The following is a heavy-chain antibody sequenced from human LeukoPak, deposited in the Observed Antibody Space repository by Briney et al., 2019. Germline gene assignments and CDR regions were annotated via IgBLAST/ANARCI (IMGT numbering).Heavy chain of an antibody. J-gene: IGHJ5*02. D-gene: IGHD4-17*01. V-gene: IGHV3-74*01. CDR3: ARDAYTTTSNWLDP. Sequence: GGSLRLSCEASGFTLNKYWMHWVRQAPGKGLVWVSRITGDGSDIAYADSVKGRFTVSRDDAKNILFLQMTSLRVEDTAIYYCARDAYTTTSNWLDPWGQGTLVT. CDR2: ITGDGSDI. CDR1: GFTLNKYW.